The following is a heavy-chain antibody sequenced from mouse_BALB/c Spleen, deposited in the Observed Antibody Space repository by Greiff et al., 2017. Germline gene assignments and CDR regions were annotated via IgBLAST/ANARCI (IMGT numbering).Heavy chain of an antibody. Sequence: VQLVESGPGLVAPSQSLSITCTVSGFSLSRYSVHWVRQPPGKGLEWLGMIWGGGSTDYNSALKSRLSISKDNSKSQVFLKMNSLQTDDTAMYYCARNSQYGNFLFAYWGQGTLVTVSA. CDR3: ARNSQYGNFLFAY. V-gene: IGHV2-6-4*01. D-gene: IGHD2-1*01. CDR2: IWGGGST. CDR1: GFSLSRYS. J-gene: IGHJ3*01.